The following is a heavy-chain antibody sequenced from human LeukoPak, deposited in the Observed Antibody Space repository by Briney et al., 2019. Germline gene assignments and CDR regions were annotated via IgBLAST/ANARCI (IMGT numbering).Heavy chain of an antibody. Sequence: GSSVKVSCKASGGTFSSYAISWVRQAPGQGLEWMGRIIPIFGIANYAQKFRGRVTITADKSTSTAYMELSSLRSEDTAVYYCASPGRLDDAFDIWGQGTMVTVSS. J-gene: IGHJ3*02. CDR3: ASPGRLDDAFDI. CDR2: IIPIFGIA. D-gene: IGHD3-10*01. V-gene: IGHV1-69*04. CDR1: GGTFSSYA.